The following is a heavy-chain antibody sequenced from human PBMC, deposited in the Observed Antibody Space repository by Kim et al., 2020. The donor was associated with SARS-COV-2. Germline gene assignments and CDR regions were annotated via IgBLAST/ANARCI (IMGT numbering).Heavy chain of an antibody. J-gene: IGHJ4*02. V-gene: IGHV3-23*01. Sequence: SADPVKGRFTIPRDNPKNTLYLQMNSLRAEDTAVYYCAKAPSAAAGSFDYWGQGTLVTVSS. CDR3: AKAPSAAAGSFDY. D-gene: IGHD6-13*01.